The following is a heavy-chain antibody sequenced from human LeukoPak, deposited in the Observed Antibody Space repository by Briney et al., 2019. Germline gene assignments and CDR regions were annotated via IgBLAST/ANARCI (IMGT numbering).Heavy chain of an antibody. J-gene: IGHJ4*02. D-gene: IGHD4-23*01. CDR2: IASDGSST. CDR3: ARGRPHGNDY. CDR1: GITLQKFW. Sequence: GSPRILCSASGITLQKFWVNWVRPASGKGVVWVSRIASDGSSTTYADSVKGRFSISRDSAKNTLYLQMNSLRVEDTAVYYCARGRPHGNDYWGQGTLVTVSS. V-gene: IGHV3-74*01.